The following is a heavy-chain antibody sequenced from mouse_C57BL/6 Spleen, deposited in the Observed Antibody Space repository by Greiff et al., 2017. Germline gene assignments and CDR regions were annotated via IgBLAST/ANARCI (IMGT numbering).Heavy chain of an antibody. J-gene: IGHJ1*03. CDR3: ATYYSNYWYFDV. V-gene: IGHV1-42*01. Sequence: EVKLVESGPELVKPGASVKISCKASGYSFTGYYMNWVKQSPEKSLEWIGEINPSTGGTTYNQKFKAKATLTVDKSSSTAYMQLKSLTSEDSAVYYCATYYSNYWYFDVWGTGTTVTVSS. CDR1: GYSFTGYY. D-gene: IGHD2-5*01. CDR2: INPSTGGT.